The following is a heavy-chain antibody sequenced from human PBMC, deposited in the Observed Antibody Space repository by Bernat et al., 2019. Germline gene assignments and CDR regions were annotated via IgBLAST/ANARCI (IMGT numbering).Heavy chain of an antibody. D-gene: IGHD3-16*02. Sequence: QVQLVQSGAEVKKPGASVKVSCKASGYTFTSYGISWVRQAPGQGLEWMGWISAYNGNTNYAQKLQGRVTMTTDTSTSTAYMELRSLRSDDTAVYYCARDKRYENYIWGSYRFGSAFDIWGQGTMVTVSS. CDR3: ARDKRYENYIWGSYRFGSAFDI. CDR1: GYTFTSYG. J-gene: IGHJ3*02. CDR2: ISAYNGNT. V-gene: IGHV1-18*01.